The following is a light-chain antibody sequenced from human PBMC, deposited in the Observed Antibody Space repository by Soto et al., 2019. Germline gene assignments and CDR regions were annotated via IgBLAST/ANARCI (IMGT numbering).Light chain of an antibody. Sequence: EIVMTQSPATLSVSPGERATLSCRASQSVRTYVAWYQQKPGQAPRLLIYGASSRATGIPDRFSGSGSGTDFTLTISRLEPEDFAVYYCQQYGSSPPITFGPGTKVDIK. J-gene: IGKJ3*01. CDR1: QSVRTY. CDR2: GAS. V-gene: IGKV3-20*01. CDR3: QQYGSSPPIT.